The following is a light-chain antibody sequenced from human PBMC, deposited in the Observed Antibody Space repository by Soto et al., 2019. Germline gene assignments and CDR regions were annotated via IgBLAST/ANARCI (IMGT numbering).Light chain of an antibody. CDR1: QGIGDD. CDR2: AAS. Sequence: DFQMTQSPSSLSASVGDRVTITCRASQGIGDDLGWYQQRPGEAPKRLIYAASILPSGFPSRFSGSGSGTEFTLTISGLQPEDFATYFCLEHNTYPFTFGGGTKVEIK. V-gene: IGKV1-17*01. J-gene: IGKJ4*01. CDR3: LEHNTYPFT.